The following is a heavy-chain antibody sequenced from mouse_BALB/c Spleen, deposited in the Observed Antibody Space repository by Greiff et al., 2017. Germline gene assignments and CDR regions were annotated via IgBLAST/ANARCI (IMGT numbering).Heavy chain of an antibody. D-gene: IGHD2-1*01. CDR1: GYSFTSYW. Sequence: EVKLVESGTVLARPGASVKMSCKASGYSFTSYWMHWVKQRPGQGLEWIGAIYPGNSDTSYNQKFKGKAKLTAVTSASTAYMELSSLTNEDSAVYYCTRGNYGGYFDYWGQGTTLTVSS. V-gene: IGHV1-5*01. J-gene: IGHJ2*01. CDR3: TRGNYGGYFDY. CDR2: IYPGNSDT.